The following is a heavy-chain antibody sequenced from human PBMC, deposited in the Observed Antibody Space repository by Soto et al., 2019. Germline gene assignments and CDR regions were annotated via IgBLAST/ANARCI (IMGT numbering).Heavy chain of an antibody. Sequence: ASVKVSCKASGGTFSSYAISWVRQAPGQGLEWMGGIIPIFGTANYAQKFQGRVTITADESTSTAYMELSSLRSEDTAVYYCARGPPAGSGSYYIPFDYWGQGTLVTVSS. J-gene: IGHJ4*02. CDR1: GGTFSSYA. CDR2: IIPIFGTA. V-gene: IGHV1-69*13. CDR3: ARGPPAGSGSYYIPFDY. D-gene: IGHD3-10*01.